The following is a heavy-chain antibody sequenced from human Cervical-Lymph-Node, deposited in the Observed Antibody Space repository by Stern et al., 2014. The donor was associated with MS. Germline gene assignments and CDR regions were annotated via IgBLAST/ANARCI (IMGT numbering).Heavy chain of an antibody. D-gene: IGHD4-17*01. CDR2: IYPGDSHT. CDR1: GYSFTSYW. Sequence: EDQLVESGAEVKKPGESLKISSKGSGYSFTSYWIGWVRQMPGKGPERMGIIYPGDSHTRYSPSFQGQVTISADKSISTAYLQWSSLKASDTAMYYCARPTVTSGYFDYWGQGTLVTVSS. CDR3: ARPTVTSGYFDY. V-gene: IGHV5-51*01. J-gene: IGHJ4*02.